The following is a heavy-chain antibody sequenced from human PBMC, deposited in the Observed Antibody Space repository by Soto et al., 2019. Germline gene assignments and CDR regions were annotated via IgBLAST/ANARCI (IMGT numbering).Heavy chain of an antibody. CDR1: GFTVSSNY. Sequence: EVQLVESGGGLIQPGGSLRLSCAASGFTVSSNYMSWVRQAPGKGLEWVSVIYSGGSTYYADSVKGRFTISRDNSKNTLYLHMNSLRAEDTAVYYCERAGGVATGYFDYWGQGTLVTVSS. CDR3: ERAGGVATGYFDY. CDR2: IYSGGST. J-gene: IGHJ4*02. D-gene: IGHD2-8*02. V-gene: IGHV3-53*01.